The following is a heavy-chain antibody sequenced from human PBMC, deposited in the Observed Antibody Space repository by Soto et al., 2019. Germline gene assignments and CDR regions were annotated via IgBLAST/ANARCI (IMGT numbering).Heavy chain of an antibody. V-gene: IGHV3-23*01. D-gene: IGHD3-3*01. J-gene: IGHJ4*02. CDR1: GFTFSSYV. CDR2: ISDNGEST. CDR3: AKGAYYDFWSVYSAFDN. Sequence: QPGGSLRLSCAVSGFTFSSYVMSWVRQAPGKGLEWVSAISDNGESTYHADSVKGRFTISRDNSKNTVYLQMNTLRAEDTAVYYCAKGAYYDFWSVYSAFDNWGKGTLFTVSS.